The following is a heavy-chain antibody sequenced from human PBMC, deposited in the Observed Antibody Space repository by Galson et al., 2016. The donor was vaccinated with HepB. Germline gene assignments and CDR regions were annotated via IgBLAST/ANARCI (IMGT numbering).Heavy chain of an antibody. CDR3: AKDPAGGQNDPFLEY. CDR1: EFTFSNYG. J-gene: IGHJ4*02. V-gene: IGHV3-30*18. CDR2: ISYDGSTK. D-gene: IGHD1-1*01. Sequence: SLRLSCAASEFTFSNYGMHWVRQAPGKGLEWVAVISYDGSTKYYADSVKGRFTISRDNAKNTLDLQMNSLRPDDTAVYYCAKDPAGGQNDPFLEYWGQGTLVIVSS.